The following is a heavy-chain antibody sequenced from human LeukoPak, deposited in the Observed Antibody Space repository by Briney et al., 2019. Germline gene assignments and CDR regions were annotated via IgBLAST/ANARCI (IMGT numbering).Heavy chain of an antibody. CDR2: ISSSSSII. D-gene: IGHD2-15*01. Sequence: GGSLRLSCAASGFTFSSYSMNWVRQAPGKGLEWVSYISSSSSIIYYTDSVKGRFTISRDNAKNSLYLQMNSLRAEDTAVYYCARSGGYCSGGSCQTADYWGQGTLVTVSS. J-gene: IGHJ4*02. CDR1: GFTFSSYS. V-gene: IGHV3-48*01. CDR3: ARSGGYCSGGSCQTADY.